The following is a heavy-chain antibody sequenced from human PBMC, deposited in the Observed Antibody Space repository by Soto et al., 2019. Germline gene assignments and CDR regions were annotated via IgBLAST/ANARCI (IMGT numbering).Heavy chain of an antibody. Sequence: ETLSLTCTVSGGSISNYYWSWIRQPPGKGLEWIGYIDYSGSTNYNPSLKSRVTISVDTSKNQFSLKLSSVTAADTAVYYCARTEFRDYFDSSGYRYYFDYWGQGTLVTVSS. CDR1: GGSISNYY. CDR2: IDYSGST. CDR3: ARTEFRDYFDSSGYRYYFDY. D-gene: IGHD3-22*01. V-gene: IGHV4-59*01. J-gene: IGHJ4*02.